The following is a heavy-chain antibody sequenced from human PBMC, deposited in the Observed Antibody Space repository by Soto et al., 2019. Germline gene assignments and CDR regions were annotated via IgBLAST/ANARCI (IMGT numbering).Heavy chain of an antibody. D-gene: IGHD6-13*01. Sequence: PETLSLACTVSAGSVGSGSYYWNSRRQPQGKGLEWTGCIYYKERTNYQPSLKSRVTTSVDTAKNQFSLKLSSVTAADTAVYYCSRGAALLDYWGQGTLVTVSS. J-gene: IGHJ4*02. V-gene: IGHV4-61*01. CDR2: IYYKERT. CDR3: SRGAALLDY. CDR1: AGSVGSGSYY.